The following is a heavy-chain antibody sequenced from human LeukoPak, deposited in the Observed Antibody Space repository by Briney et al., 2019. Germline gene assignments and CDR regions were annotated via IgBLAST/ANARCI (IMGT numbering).Heavy chain of an antibody. J-gene: IGHJ4*02. CDR3: AKDLYDSSGSDFDY. CDR1: GFTLSNHA. D-gene: IGHD3-22*01. CDR2: VGIAGDT. V-gene: IGHV3-13*01. Sequence: GGSLRLSCAASGFTLSNHAMHWVRRATGKGLEWASAVGIAGDTFYPGSVKGRFTISRENAKNSLYLQMNSLRAEDTAVYYCAKDLYDSSGSDFDYWGQGTLVTVSS.